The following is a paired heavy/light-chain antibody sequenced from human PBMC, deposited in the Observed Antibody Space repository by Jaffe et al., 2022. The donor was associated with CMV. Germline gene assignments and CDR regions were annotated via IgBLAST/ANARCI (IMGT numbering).Heavy chain of an antibody. V-gene: IGHV3-33*08. CDR2: IWYDGSNK. J-gene: IGHJ5*02. Sequence: QVQLVESGGGVVQPGGSLRLSCAASGFTFSSYGMHWVRQAPGKGLELVALIWYDGSNKRYADSVKGRFTISRDNSKNTLYLQMNSLRAEDTAVYYCAREAVTAIAAPYNWFDPWGQGTLVTVSS. CDR3: AREAVTAIAAPYNWFDP. D-gene: IGHD6-6*01. CDR1: GFTFSSYG.
Light chain of an antibody. CDR1: QNIGTW. V-gene: IGKV1-5*03. J-gene: IGKJ2*02. Sequence: DIQMTQSPSTLSASVGDRVTISCRASQNIGTWLAWYQQKPGQAPNLLIYAASSLEGGVPSRFSGSGSGTEFTLTITSLQPGDSATYYCQQYSGWCTFGQGTRLEIK. CDR2: AAS. CDR3: QQYSGWCT.